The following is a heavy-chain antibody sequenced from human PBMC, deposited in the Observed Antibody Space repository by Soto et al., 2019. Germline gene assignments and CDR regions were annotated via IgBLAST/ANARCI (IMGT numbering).Heavy chain of an antibody. D-gene: IGHD6-19*01. Sequence: QVQLQESGPGLVKPSQTLSLTCTVSGGSISSGGYYWSWIRQHPGKVLEWIGYIYYSGSTYYNPPLKSRVTISVDTSKNQFSLKLSSVTAADTAVYYCARSPVASEPYAFDIWGQGTMVTVSS. CDR3: ARSPVASEPYAFDI. V-gene: IGHV4-31*03. CDR2: IYYSGST. J-gene: IGHJ3*02. CDR1: GGSISSGGYY.